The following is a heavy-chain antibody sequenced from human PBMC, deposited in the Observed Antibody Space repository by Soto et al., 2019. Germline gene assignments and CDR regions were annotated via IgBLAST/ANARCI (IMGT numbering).Heavy chain of an antibody. CDR3: ARGFRGPYYDFWSGPLYGMDV. V-gene: IGHV4-59*01. CDR1: GGSISSYY. D-gene: IGHD3-3*01. J-gene: IGHJ6*02. CDR2: IYYSGST. Sequence: PSETLSLTCTVSGGSISSYYWSWIRQPPGKGLEWIGYIYYSGSTNDNPSLKSRVTISVDTSKNQFSLKLSSVTAADTAVYYWARGFRGPYYDFWSGPLYGMDVWGQGTTVTVS.